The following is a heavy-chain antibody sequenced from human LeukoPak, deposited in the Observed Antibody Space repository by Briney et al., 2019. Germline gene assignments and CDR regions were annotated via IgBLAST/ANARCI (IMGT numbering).Heavy chain of an antibody. Sequence: GGSLRLSCAASGFTFSTYAMNWVRQAPGKGLEWVANISGSGGSTYYAYSVKGRFTISRDNSKNTLYLQINSLRADATAVYDCAHPYCGGGSCYHEGGDYWGQGTLVTVSS. CDR2: ISGSGGST. CDR1: GFTFSTYA. D-gene: IGHD2-15*01. J-gene: IGHJ4*02. V-gene: IGHV3-23*01. CDR3: AHPYCGGGSCYHEGGDY.